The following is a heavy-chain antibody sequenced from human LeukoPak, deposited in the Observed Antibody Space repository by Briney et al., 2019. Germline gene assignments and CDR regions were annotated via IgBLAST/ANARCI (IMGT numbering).Heavy chain of an antibody. CDR2: INPNSGGT. CDR3: AREETVGGVPFDI. J-gene: IGHJ3*02. Sequence: PAASVKVSCKASGYTFTGYYMHWVRQAPGQGLEWMGWINPNSGGTNYAQKFQGRVTMTRDTSISTAYMELSRLRSDDTAVYYCAREETVGGVPFDIWAKGQWSPSLQ. V-gene: IGHV1-2*02. CDR1: GYTFTGYY. D-gene: IGHD1-14*01.